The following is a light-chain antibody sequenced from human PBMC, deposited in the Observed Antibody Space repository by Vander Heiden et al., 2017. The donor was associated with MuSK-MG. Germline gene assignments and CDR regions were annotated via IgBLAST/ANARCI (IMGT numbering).Light chain of an antibody. CDR1: QSVGSY. V-gene: IGKV3-11*01. CDR2: DAS. Sequence: EIVLTQSPATLSLSPGERATLSCRASQSVGSYLAWYQQKPGQAPRLLIYDASNRATGIPVRFSGSGSVSDFTLTISSLELEDFAVYYCWHRDNWPMTFGHGTKVDIK. CDR3: WHRDNWPMT. J-gene: IGKJ3*01.